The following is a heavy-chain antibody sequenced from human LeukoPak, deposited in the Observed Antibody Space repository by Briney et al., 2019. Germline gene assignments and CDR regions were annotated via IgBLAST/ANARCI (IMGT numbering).Heavy chain of an antibody. D-gene: IGHD1-26*01. V-gene: IGHV4-4*02. CDR3: AGLVGRYSNGMYYYFDY. Sequence: KPSGTLSLTCAVSGGSITSVSLWARVRPPPGKGLEWVGEMYLSGTTTCNPSPRGRATISLDRSKNQVPLRLHSVTAADTALYYCAGLVGRYSNGMYYYFDYWGQGSLVTVSS. J-gene: IGHJ4*02. CDR1: GGSITSVSL. CDR2: MYLSGTT.